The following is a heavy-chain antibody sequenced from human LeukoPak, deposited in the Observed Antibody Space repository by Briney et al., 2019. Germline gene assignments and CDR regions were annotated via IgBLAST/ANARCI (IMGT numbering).Heavy chain of an antibody. J-gene: IGHJ4*02. CDR2: IIPILGIA. CDR1: GGTFSSYT. V-gene: IGHV1-69*04. CDR3: ARERSSGWYDY. Sequence: SVKVSCKASGGTFSSYTISWVRQAPGQGLEWMGRIIPILGIANYAQKFPGRVTITADKSTSTAYMELSSLRSEDTAVYYCARERSSGWYDYWGQGTLVTVSS. D-gene: IGHD6-19*01.